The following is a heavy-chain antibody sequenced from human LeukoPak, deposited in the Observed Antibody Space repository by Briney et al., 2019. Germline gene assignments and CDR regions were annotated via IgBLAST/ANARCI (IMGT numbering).Heavy chain of an antibody. Sequence: GGSLRLSCAASGFTFSSYAMSWVRQAPGKGLEWVSAISGSGASTYYADSVKGRFTISRDNSENTLYLQMSSLRAEDTAVFYCAKRGVDFVVVVAATSFDYWGQGTLVTVSS. CDR3: AKRGVDFVVVVAATSFDY. D-gene: IGHD2-15*01. CDR1: GFTFSSYA. CDR2: ISGSGAST. J-gene: IGHJ4*02. V-gene: IGHV3-23*01.